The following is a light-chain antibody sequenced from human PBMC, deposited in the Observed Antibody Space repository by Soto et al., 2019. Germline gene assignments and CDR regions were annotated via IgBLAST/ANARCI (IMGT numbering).Light chain of an antibody. CDR2: DGS. J-gene: IGKJ1*01. CDR1: QSVRGW. Sequence: DIKMTQPPSTLSASVGDTVTVTCRASQSVRGWLAWYQQKPGEAPKFLIYDGSSFESGVPSRFSGSGSGTEFTLTISSLQPDDSATYYCQHYKTYSRTFGQGTKVDIK. CDR3: QHYKTYSRT. V-gene: IGKV1-5*01.